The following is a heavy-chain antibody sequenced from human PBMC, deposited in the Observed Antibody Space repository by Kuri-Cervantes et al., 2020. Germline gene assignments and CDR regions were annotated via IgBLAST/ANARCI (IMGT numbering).Heavy chain of an antibody. D-gene: IGHD4-17*01. V-gene: IGHV1-2*02. CDR2: INPNSGGT. J-gene: IGHJ5*02. CDR3: AREYRDYGPAWFDP. CDR1: GYTFTGYY. Sequence: ASVKVSCKASGYTFTGYYMHWVRQAPGQGLEWMGWINPNSGGTNYAQKFQGRVTMTRDTSISTAYMELSRLRSEDTAVYYCAREYRDYGPAWFDPWGQGTLVTVSS.